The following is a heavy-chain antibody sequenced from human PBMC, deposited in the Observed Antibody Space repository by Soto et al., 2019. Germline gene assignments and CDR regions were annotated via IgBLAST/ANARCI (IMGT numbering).Heavy chain of an antibody. CDR3: AKGLWTTARDVFDF. J-gene: IGHJ4*02. D-gene: IGHD4-17*01. CDR1: GCAFSSYG. V-gene: IGHV3-23*01. CDR2: ISGSGGTT. Sequence: HPAGSLRLSFTACGCAFSSYGMNWVRKAPGTGLEWVSAISGSGGTTYYADAVKGRFTISRDNSKNTLSLQMSSLRAEDTAIYYCAKGLWTTARDVFDFWGQGSLVTVSS.